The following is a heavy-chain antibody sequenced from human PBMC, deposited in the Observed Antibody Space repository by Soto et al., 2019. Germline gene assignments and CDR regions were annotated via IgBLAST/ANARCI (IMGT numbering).Heavy chain of an antibody. CDR3: ARDPYYYDSSGYFSGYFHH. V-gene: IGHV1-69*13. CDR1: GGTFSSYA. D-gene: IGHD3-22*01. Sequence: ASVKVSCKASGGTFSSYAISWVRQAPGQGLEWMGGIIPIFGTANYAQKFQGRVTITADEPTSTAYMELSSLRSEDTAVYYCARDPYYYDSSGYFSGYFHHWGQGTQVTVSS. CDR2: IIPIFGTA. J-gene: IGHJ1*01.